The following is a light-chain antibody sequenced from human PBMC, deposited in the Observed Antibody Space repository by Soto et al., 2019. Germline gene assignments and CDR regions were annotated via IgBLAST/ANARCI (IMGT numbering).Light chain of an antibody. CDR2: GTS. Sequence: DIQMTQSPSSLSASVGDRVTITCRASQGIRNLLVWYQQKPEKAPKSLIYGTSNLESGVPSRFSGSGSGTDYTLTISSLQPEDFATYYCQQYDSYPLTFGQGTRMETK. CDR1: QGIRNL. CDR3: QQYDSYPLT. J-gene: IGKJ5*01. V-gene: IGKV1D-16*01.